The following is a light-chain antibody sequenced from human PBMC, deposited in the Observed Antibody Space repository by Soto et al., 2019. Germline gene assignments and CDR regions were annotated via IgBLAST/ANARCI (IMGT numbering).Light chain of an antibody. CDR1: SSDVGGYNY. CDR3: CSYAGNYTYV. V-gene: IGLV2-11*01. CDR2: DVS. J-gene: IGLJ1*01. Sequence: QSVLTQPRTVSGSPGQSVTISCTGTSSDVGGYNYVSWYQQHPGKAPKLMIYDVSKRPSGVPDRFSGSKSGNTASLTISGLQAEDEADYYCCSYAGNYTYVFGTATKVTV.